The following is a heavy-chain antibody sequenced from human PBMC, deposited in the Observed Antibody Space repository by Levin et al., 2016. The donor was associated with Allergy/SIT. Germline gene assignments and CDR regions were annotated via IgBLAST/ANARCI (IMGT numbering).Heavy chain of an antibody. V-gene: IGHV3-30*18. CDR3: AKDAQYSSGWLYYYYGMDV. Sequence: WIRQPPGKGLEWVAVISYDGSNKYYADSVKGRFTISRDNSKNTLYLQMNSLRAEDTAVYYCAKDAQYSSGWLYYYYGMDVWGQGTTVTVSS. D-gene: IGHD6-19*01. CDR2: ISYDGSNK. J-gene: IGHJ6*02.